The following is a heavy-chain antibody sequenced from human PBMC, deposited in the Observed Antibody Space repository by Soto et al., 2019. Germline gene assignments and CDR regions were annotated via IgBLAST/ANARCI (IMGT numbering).Heavy chain of an antibody. CDR1: GGTFSGYA. D-gene: IGHD2-2*01. CDR3: ARVLDVVVPAAALAFDI. Sequence: GASVKVSCKASGGTFSGYAISWVRQAPGQGLEWMGGIIPIFGTANYAQKFQGRVTITADESTSTAYMELSSLRSEDTAVYYCARVLDVVVPAAALAFDIWGQGTMVTVSS. J-gene: IGHJ3*02. V-gene: IGHV1-69*13. CDR2: IIPIFGTA.